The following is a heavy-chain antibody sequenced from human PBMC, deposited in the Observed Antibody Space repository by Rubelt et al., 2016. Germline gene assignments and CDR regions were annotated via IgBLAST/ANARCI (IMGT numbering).Heavy chain of an antibody. CDR2: ISSSSSTI. V-gene: IGHV3-48*01. D-gene: IGHD2-2*01. J-gene: IGHJ6*02. Sequence: GLEWVSYISSSSSTIYYADSVKGRFTISRDNAKNSLYLQMNSLRAEDTAVYYCARDECSSTSCYDYYYYYGMDVWGQGTTVTVSS. CDR3: ARDECSSTSCYDYYYYYGMDV.